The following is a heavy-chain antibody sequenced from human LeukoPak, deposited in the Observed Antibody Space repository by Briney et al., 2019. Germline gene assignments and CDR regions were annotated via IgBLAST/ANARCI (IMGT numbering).Heavy chain of an antibody. CDR2: INPNSGGT. J-gene: IGHJ6*03. V-gene: IGHV1-2*02. CDR3: ARDPIVVVPAAPSVYYYYYMDV. CDR1: GYTLTGYY. D-gene: IGHD2-2*01. Sequence: GASVKVSCKASGYTLTGYYMHWVRQAPGQGLEWMGWINPNSGGTNYAQKFQGRVTMTGDTSISTAYMELSRLRSDDTAVYYCARDPIVVVPAAPSVYYYYYMDVWGKGTTVTVSS.